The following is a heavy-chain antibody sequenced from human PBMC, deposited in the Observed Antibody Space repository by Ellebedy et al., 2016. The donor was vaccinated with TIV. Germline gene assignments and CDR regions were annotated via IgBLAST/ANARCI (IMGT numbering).Heavy chain of an antibody. CDR1: GFVFSGFA. CDR2: ISPSGDIT. V-gene: IGHV3-23*01. D-gene: IGHD7-27*01. CDR3: TKRGVAWAAFDI. Sequence: PGGSLRLSCAASGFVFSGFAMNWVRQAPGKGLEWVSAISPSGDITYFADSVKGRFTISRDNSQDTVHLQMHSLRAEDTAVYYCTKRGVAWAAFDIWGPGTLVTVSS. J-gene: IGHJ3*02.